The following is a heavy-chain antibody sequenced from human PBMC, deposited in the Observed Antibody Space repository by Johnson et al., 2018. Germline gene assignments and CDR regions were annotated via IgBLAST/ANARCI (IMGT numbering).Heavy chain of an antibody. Sequence: VQLVQSGGGLVQPGRSLRLSCAASGFTFDDYAMHWVRQVPGKGLEWLSRISWKSGLVDYAASVKGRFTITRDNTKNSLYLQMNSLRPEDTALYYCAKDIGNGEHWYYYSGKDVWGQGTTVIVSS. CDR3: AKDIGNGEHWYYYSGKDV. J-gene: IGHJ6*02. CDR1: GFTFDDYA. V-gene: IGHV3-9*01. D-gene: IGHD3-10*01. CDR2: ISWKSGLV.